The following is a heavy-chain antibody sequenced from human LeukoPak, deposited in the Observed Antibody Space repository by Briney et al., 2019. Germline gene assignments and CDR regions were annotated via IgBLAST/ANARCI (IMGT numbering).Heavy chain of an antibody. CDR3: VRDRELNY. CDR2: IYNSGST. J-gene: IGHJ4*02. V-gene: IGHV4-59*01. D-gene: IGHD1-7*01. CDR1: GVSISIYY. Sequence: SETLSLTCTVSGVSISIYYWSWIRQPPGKGLEWIGYIYNSGSTSYNPSLKSRATISADTSKNQFSLKLSSVTAADTAVYYCVRDRELNYWGQGTLVIVSS.